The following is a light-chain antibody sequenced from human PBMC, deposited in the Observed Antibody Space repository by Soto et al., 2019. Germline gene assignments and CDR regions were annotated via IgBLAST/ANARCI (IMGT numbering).Light chain of an antibody. CDR2: EVS. CDR3: SSYAGSKGV. V-gene: IGLV2-8*01. Sequence: QSVLTQPPSASGCPGQSVTISCTGTSSDVGGYNYVSWYQQHPGKAPKLMIYEVSKRPSGVPDRFSGSKSGNTASLTVSGLQAEDEADYYCSSYAGSKGVFGTGTKVTVL. J-gene: IGLJ1*01. CDR1: SSDVGGYNY.